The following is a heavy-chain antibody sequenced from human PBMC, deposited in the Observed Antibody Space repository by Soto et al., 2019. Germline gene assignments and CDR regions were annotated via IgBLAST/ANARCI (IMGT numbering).Heavy chain of an antibody. CDR1: GYTFTSYG. CDR2: INPYGGTT. CDR3: VRDVVVPAAGYMDV. D-gene: IGHD2-2*01. J-gene: IGHJ6*03. V-gene: IGHV1-46*03. Sequence: ASVKVSCKASGYTFTSYGISWVRQAPGQGLEWMGIINPYGGTTSYAQKFQGRVTMTRDTSTSTVYMEVSSLRSEDSAVYYCVRDVVVPAAGYMDVWGKGTPVTVSS.